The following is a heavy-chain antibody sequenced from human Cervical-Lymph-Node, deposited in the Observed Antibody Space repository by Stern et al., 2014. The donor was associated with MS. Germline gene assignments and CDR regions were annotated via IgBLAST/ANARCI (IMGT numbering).Heavy chain of an antibody. V-gene: IGHV4-31*03. CDR2: IYYSGST. J-gene: IGHJ4*02. CDR1: GGSISSGGYY. CDR3: ARGRDGYKSHFDY. Sequence: LQLQESGPGLVKPSQTLSLTCPVSGGSISSGGYYWSWIRQHPGKGLEWIGYIYYSGSTYYNPSLKSRVTISVDTSKNQFSLKLSSVTAADTAVYYCARGRDGYKSHFDYWGQGTLVTVSS. D-gene: IGHD5-24*01.